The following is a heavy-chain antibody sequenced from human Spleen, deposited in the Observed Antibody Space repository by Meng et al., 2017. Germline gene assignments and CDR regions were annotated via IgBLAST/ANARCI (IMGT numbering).Heavy chain of an antibody. D-gene: IGHD2-21*02. CDR1: GGSFSGYY. CDR2: INHSGST. CDR3: ASDAYCGGDCYN. Sequence: SETLSLTCAVYGGSFSGYYWSWIRQPPGKGLEWIGEINHSGSTNYNPSLKSRVTISADMSKKQFSLKLSSVTAADTAVYYCASDAYCGGDCYNWGQGTLVIVSS. J-gene: IGHJ4*02. V-gene: IGHV4-34*01.